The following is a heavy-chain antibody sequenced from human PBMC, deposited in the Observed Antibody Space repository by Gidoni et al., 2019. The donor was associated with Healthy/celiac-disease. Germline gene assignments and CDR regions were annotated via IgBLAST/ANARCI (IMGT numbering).Heavy chain of an antibody. Sequence: QVQLVESGGGLVKPGGSLRLSCAASGFTFSDYYMSCIRQAPGKGLEWVSYISSSSSYTNNADSVKGRFTISRDNAKNSLYLQMNSLRAEDTAVYYCARGGYFDWFGWFDPWGQGTLVTVSS. CDR1: GFTFSDYY. J-gene: IGHJ5*02. CDR3: ARGGYFDWFGWFDP. V-gene: IGHV3-11*05. D-gene: IGHD3-9*01. CDR2: ISSSSSYT.